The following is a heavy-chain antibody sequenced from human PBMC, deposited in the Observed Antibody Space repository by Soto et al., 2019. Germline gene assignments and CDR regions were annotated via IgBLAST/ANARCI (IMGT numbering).Heavy chain of an antibody. CDR3: ARGRTAALIETRLFRVLFDL. J-gene: IGHJ4*01. CDR2: ISRSGST. D-gene: IGHD3-10*01. V-gene: IGHV4-34*01. CDR1: GGSLGGFH. Sequence: QVQLQQWGAGLLKPSETLSLTCAVSGGSLGGFHWSWIRQPPGQGLEWIGEISRSGSTNYDPSLKSRVTVSMDTSRNQVSMNLSSVTDADTAVYYCARGRTAALIETRLFRVLFDLWGHGPLVIVSS.